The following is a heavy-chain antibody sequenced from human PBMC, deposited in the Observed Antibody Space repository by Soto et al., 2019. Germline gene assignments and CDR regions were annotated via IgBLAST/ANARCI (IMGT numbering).Heavy chain of an antibody. V-gene: IGHV2-5*02. CDR2: IYWDDGK. CDR1: GDSIRSGIYY. D-gene: IGHD3-9*01. CDR3: AHRPAYDISTGYYPFDY. Sequence: TLSLTCTVSGDSIRSGIYYWGWIRQPPGKALEWLALIYWDDGKRYSPSLKTRLNITKDTSKNQVVLTLTNVDPVDTAKYYCAHRPAYDISTGYYPFDYWGQGSLVTVSS. J-gene: IGHJ4*02.